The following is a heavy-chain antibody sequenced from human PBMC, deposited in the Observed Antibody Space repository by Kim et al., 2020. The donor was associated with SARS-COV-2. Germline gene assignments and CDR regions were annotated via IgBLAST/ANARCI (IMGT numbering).Heavy chain of an antibody. J-gene: IGHJ6*02. CDR3: AKDRDDILTVDGMDV. CDR2: ISWDGGST. D-gene: IGHD3-9*01. V-gene: IGHV3-43*01. Sequence: GGSLRLSCAASGFTFDDYTMHWVRQAPGKGLEWVSLISWDGGSTYYADSVKGRFTISRDNSKNSLYLQMNSLRTEDTALYYCAKDRDDILTVDGMDVWGQGTTVTASS. CDR1: GFTFDDYT.